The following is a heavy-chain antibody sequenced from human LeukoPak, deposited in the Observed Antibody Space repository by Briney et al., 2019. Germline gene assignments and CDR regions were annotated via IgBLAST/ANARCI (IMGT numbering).Heavy chain of an antibody. CDR2: IWFDGSSK. Sequence: GRSLRLSCATSGFTFSSFAMHWVRQAPGKGLEWLALIWFDGSSKNYTDSVEGRFTISRDNSKNTAFLQMNSLRAEDTAVYYCAKVIISTKYYSGMDVWGQGTTVTVSS. J-gene: IGHJ6*02. V-gene: IGHV3-33*06. CDR1: GFTFSSFA. D-gene: IGHD3-10*01. CDR3: AKVIISTKYYSGMDV.